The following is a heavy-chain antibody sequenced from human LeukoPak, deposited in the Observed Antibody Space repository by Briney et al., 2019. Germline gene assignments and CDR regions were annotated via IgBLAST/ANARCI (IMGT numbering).Heavy chain of an antibody. V-gene: IGHV1-69*05. D-gene: IGHD3-10*01. Sequence: GASVKVSCKASGGTFSSYAISWVRQAPGQGLEWMGRIIPIFGTANYAQKFQGRVTITTDESTSTDYMELSSLRSEDTAVYYCARDRETYGSGSYYIDYWGQGTLVTVSS. J-gene: IGHJ4*02. CDR2: IIPIFGTA. CDR3: ARDRETYGSGSYYIDY. CDR1: GGTFSSYA.